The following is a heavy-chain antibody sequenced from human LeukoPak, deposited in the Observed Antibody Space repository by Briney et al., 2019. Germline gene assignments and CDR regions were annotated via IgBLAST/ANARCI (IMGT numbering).Heavy chain of an antibody. D-gene: IGHD4-17*01. CDR1: GGSMSSSSYY. CDR3: ARHGTVTHRFDY. J-gene: IGHJ4*02. Sequence: SETLSLTCGVSGGSMSSSSYYWGWIRHPPGKGLEWIGSIYYSGSTYYNPSLKSRVTISVDSSKNQCSLKLSSVTAADTAVYYCARHGTVTHRFDYWGQGTLVTVSS. V-gene: IGHV4-39*01. CDR2: IYYSGST.